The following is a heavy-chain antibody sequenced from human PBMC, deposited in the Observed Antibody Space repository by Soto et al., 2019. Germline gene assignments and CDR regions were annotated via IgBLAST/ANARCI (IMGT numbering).Heavy chain of an antibody. CDR2: INPSGGST. CDR1: GYTFTSYY. V-gene: IGHV1-46*03. D-gene: IGHD3-10*01. J-gene: IGHJ4*02. CDR3: ARGYNDYYGSGSGIDY. Sequence: ASVKVSCKASGYTFTSYYMHWVRQAPGQGLEWMGIINPSGGSTSYAQKFQGRVTMTRDTSTSTVYMELSSLRSEDTAVYYCARGYNDYYGSGSGIDYWGQGTLVTVSS.